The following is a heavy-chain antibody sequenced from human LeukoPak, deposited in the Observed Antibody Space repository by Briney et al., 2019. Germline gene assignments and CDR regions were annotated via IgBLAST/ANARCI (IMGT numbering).Heavy chain of an antibody. CDR2: IYYSGST. CDR1: GGSISSSSYY. J-gene: IGHJ4*02. Sequence: SETLSLTCTVSGGSISSSSYYWGWIRQPPGKGLEWIGSIYYSGSTYYNPSLKSRVTISVDTSKNQFSLKLSSVTAADTAVYYCARAPPMYCSSTSCHPGAYYFDYWGQGTLVTVSS. D-gene: IGHD2-2*01. CDR3: ARAPPMYCSSTSCHPGAYYFDY. V-gene: IGHV4-39*07.